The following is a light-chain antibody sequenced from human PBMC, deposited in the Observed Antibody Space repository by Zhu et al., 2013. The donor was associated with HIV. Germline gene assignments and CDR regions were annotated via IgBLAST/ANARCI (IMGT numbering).Light chain of an antibody. CDR1: QDIGKY. CDR2: AAS. V-gene: IGKV1-9*01. J-gene: IGKJ4*01. Sequence: DIQLTQSPSFLSASVGDRVTIACRASQDIGKYLAWYQQKSGKAPKLLVYAASTLQSGVPSRFGGRGSGTDFTLTISSLQPEDFATYYCQQRTNWLTFGGGTKVEIK. CDR3: QQRTNWLT.